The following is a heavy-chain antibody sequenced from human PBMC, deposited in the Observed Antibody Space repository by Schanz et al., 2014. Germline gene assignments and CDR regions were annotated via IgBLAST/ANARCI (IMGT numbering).Heavy chain of an antibody. CDR2: ISGSGGST. D-gene: IGHD6-19*01. V-gene: IGHV3-23*04. CDR3: ARDHQWLARYYMDV. J-gene: IGHJ6*03. Sequence: VQLVESGGGVVQPGRSLRLSCAASGFTFSSYAMSWVRQTPGKGLEWVSVISGSGGSTYYADSVKGRFIISRDNSKNKSKNTLYVQMNSLRAEDTAVYYCARDHQWLARYYMDVWGKGTTVTVSS. CDR1: GFTFSSYA.